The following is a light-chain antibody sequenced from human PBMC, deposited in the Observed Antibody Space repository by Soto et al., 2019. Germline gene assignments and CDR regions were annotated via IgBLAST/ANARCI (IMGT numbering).Light chain of an antibody. V-gene: IGKV3-15*01. CDR2: GET. J-gene: IGKJ1*01. Sequence: VMTQSPATLSVSPGERATLSCRSSQPLXTNFRWDEQKPGQATRLLIXGETTRAAGIPVRFSGSGSGREFTLILSSLQSEDFAVYYCQDYSDWPTWTFGQGTKVDIK. CDR1: QPLXTN. CDR3: QDYSDWPTWT.